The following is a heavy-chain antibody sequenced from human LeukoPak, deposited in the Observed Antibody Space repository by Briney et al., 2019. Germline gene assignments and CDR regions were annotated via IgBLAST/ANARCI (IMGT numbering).Heavy chain of an antibody. CDR2: IKQDGSEK. J-gene: IGHJ4*02. CDR3: ARDLRATTSPGSPQY. D-gene: IGHD1-1*01. CDR1: GFTFSTYP. Sequence: PGGSLRLSCAASGFTFSTYPMNWVRQAPGKGLEWVANIKQDGSEKYYVDSVKGRFTISRDNAKNSLYLQMNSLRAEDTAVYYCARDLRATTSPGSPQYWGQGTLVTVSS. V-gene: IGHV3-7*01.